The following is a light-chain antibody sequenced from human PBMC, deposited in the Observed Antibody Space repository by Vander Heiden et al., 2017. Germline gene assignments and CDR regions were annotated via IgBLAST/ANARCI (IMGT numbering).Light chain of an antibody. CDR3: QQYSGLPYT. Sequence: DIQMTQSPSTLSAFLGDTITISCRASQSIHNWLAGYQQRPGKAPKLLISRASTLESGITSRFNGAGTGTEFTLTITSLQADDFATYFCQQYSGLPYTFGQGTKVEMK. J-gene: IGKJ2*01. CDR2: RAS. CDR1: QSIHNW. V-gene: IGKV1-5*03.